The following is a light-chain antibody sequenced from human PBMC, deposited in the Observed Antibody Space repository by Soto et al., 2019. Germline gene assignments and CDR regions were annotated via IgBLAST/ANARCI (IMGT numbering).Light chain of an antibody. CDR3: QQYGSSPVT. V-gene: IGKV3-20*01. CDR1: QSVRSNE. J-gene: IGKJ4*01. CDR2: GAS. Sequence: EIVLTQSPGTLSLSPGERATLSCRASQSVRSNELAWYQQKPGQAPRLLIYGASSRATAIPDRVSGSGSGTDFTLTISRLEPDDFAVYYCQQYGSSPVTFGGGTKVEFK.